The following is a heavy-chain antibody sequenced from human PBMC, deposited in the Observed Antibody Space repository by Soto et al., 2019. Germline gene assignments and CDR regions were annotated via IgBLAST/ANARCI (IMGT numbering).Heavy chain of an antibody. V-gene: IGHV3-33*01. CDR2: IWYDGSNK. J-gene: IGHJ6*02. CDR1: GFTFSSYG. Sequence: QVQLVESGGGVVQPGRSLRLSCAASGFTFSSYGMHWVRQAPGKGLEWVAVIWYDGSNKYYADSVKGRFTISRDNSKNTLYLQMNSLRAEDTAVYYCARDALSGCSSTSCDFYGMDVWGQGTTVTVSS. D-gene: IGHD2-2*01. CDR3: ARDALSGCSSTSCDFYGMDV.